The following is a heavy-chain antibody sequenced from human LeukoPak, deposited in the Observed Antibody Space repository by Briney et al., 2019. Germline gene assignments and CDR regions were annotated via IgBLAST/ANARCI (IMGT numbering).Heavy chain of an antibody. D-gene: IGHD1-26*01. CDR2: ISYDGSNK. CDR1: GFAFSSYG. J-gene: IGHJ1*01. V-gene: IGHV3-30*18. Sequence: AGGSLRLSCAASGFAFSSYGMHWVRQAPGKGLEWVAVISYDGSNKYYADSVKGRFTISRDNSKNTLYLQMSSLRAEDTAVYYCAKKLSGSYEEGMQQWGQGTLVTVSS. CDR3: AKKLSGSYEEGMQQ.